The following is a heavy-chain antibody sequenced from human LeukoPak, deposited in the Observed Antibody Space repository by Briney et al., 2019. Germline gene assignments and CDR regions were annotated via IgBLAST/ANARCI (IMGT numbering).Heavy chain of an antibody. V-gene: IGHV5-10-1*01. CDR3: ARHEFSPTTYSNP. J-gene: IGHJ5*02. CDR1: GYSFTTYW. D-gene: IGHD2-21*01. Sequence: ESLKISCKGSGYSFTTYWITWVRQMPGKSLEWMGRIDPSDSYTNYGPSFQGHVTISVDKSISTAYLQWSSLKASDTAIYYCARHEFSPTTYSNPWGQGTLVTVSS. CDR2: IDPSDSYT.